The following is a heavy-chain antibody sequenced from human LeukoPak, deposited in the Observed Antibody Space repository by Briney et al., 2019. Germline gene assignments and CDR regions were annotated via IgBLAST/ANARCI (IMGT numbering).Heavy chain of an antibody. V-gene: IGHV3-23*01. D-gene: IGHD5-12*01. CDR3: AKRRSRGYSGYEGSYFDY. CDR2: ISGSGGST. CDR1: GFTFSIYA. Sequence: PGGSLILSCAASGFTFSIYAMSWVRPAPGKGLEGVSAISGSGGSTYYADSVKGRFTISRDNSKNTLYLQMNSLRAEDTAVYYCAKRRSRGYSGYEGSYFDYWGQGTLVTVSS. J-gene: IGHJ4*02.